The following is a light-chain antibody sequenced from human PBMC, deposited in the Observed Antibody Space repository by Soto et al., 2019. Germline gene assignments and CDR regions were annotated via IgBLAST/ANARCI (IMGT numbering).Light chain of an antibody. J-gene: IGKJ4*01. CDR3: QQYNLTTLN. Sequence: EIVLTQSPGALSVAPGETLTRSCRASEAINNNFVAWYQQRPGQVPRLLMYGASIMVSSIPDSISGRRCRTVFILNTARVDPEDSEFYFCQQYNLTTLNFGGGTQV. CDR2: GAS. CDR1: EAINNNF. V-gene: IGKV3-20*01.